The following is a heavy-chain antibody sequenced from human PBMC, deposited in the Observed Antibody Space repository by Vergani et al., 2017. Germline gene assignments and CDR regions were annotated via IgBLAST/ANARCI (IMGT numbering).Heavy chain of an antibody. J-gene: IGHJ4*02. Sequence: EVQLVESGGGLVQPGRSLRLSCAASGFTFDDYAMHWVRHAPGKGLEWVSGISLISGSIGYAESVKGRFTISRDNAKNSLYLQMNSLRAEDMASYYCAKDMGGYDYGPLDYCRQESVFTVSA. D-gene: IGHD5-12*01. CDR2: ISLISGSI. CDR1: GFTFDDYA. CDR3: AKDMGGYDYGPLDY. V-gene: IGHV3-9*03.